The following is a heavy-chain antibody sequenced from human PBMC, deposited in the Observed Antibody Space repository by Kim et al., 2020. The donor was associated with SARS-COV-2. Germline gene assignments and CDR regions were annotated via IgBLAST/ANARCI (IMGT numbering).Heavy chain of an antibody. J-gene: IGHJ6*02. CDR1: GFTVSSNY. CDR2: IYSGGST. CDR3: ARERHEHNYYNYGMDV. V-gene: IGHV3-53*01. Sequence: GGSLRLSCAASGFTVSSNYMSWVRQAPGKGLEWVSVIYSGGSTYYADSVKGRFTISRDNSKNTLYLQMNSLRDEDTAVYYCARERHEHNYYNYGMDVWGQGTTVTVSS.